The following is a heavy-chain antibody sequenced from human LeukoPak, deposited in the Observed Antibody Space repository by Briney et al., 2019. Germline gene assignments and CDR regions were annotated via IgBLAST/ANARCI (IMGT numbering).Heavy chain of an antibody. J-gene: IGHJ5*02. V-gene: IGHV1-18*01. CDR2: SRAYNGNT. CDR3: ARDPPYYDSSGYYVS. CDR1: VYIFTSYG. D-gene: IGHD3-22*01. Sequence: AAVNVSCKPSVYIFTSYGISWVRQAPGRGRGWMGWSRAYNGNTNYEQKLQVRRTMTTDPSTSTAYMELRSQTSADTAVYYCARDPPYYDSSGYYVSWGQGTLVTVSS.